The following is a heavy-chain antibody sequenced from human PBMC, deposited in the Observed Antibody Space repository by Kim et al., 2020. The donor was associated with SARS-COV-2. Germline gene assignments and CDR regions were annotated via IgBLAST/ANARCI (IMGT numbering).Heavy chain of an antibody. CDR3: ARHKEGSGSDF. J-gene: IGHJ4*02. V-gene: IGHV4-59*08. CDR1: GGSISGYY. D-gene: IGHD5-12*01. CDR2: ISYSGSH. Sequence: SETLSLTCTVSGGSISGYYWSWIRQPPGKGLEWIGYISYSGSHNSNPSPKSRVTITVDSSKNQISRKLSSVTAADTAVYYCARHKEGSGSDFWGQGTLVTVSS.